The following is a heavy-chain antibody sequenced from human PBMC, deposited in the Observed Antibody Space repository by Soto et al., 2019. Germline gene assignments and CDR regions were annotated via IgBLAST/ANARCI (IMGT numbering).Heavy chain of an antibody. CDR3: ARHDSSGWPEYYYYGMDV. J-gene: IGHJ6*02. CDR1: GYSFTTYW. Sequence: GESLKISCKTSGYSFTTYWLGWVRQMPGKGLEWMGIIYPADSDTRYSPPFQGQVTISADKSINTAYPQWSSLKASDTAMYYCARHDSSGWPEYYYYGMDVWGQGTTVTVSS. D-gene: IGHD6-19*01. CDR2: IYPADSDT. V-gene: IGHV5-51*01.